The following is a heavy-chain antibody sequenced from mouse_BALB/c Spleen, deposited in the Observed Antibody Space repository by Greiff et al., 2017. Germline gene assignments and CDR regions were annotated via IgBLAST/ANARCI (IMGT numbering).Heavy chain of an antibody. CDR2: ISSGGGST. D-gene: IGHD1-1*01. V-gene: IGHV5-12-1*01. J-gene: IGHJ3*01. CDR1: GFAFSSYD. CDR3: ARQDYYGSSYAAY. Sequence: EVQVVESGGGLVKPGGSLKLSCAASGFAFSSYDMSWVRQTPEKRLEWVAYISSGGGSTYYPDTVKGRFTISRDNAKNTLYLQMSSLKSEDTAMYYCARQDYYGSSYAAYWGQGTLVTVSA.